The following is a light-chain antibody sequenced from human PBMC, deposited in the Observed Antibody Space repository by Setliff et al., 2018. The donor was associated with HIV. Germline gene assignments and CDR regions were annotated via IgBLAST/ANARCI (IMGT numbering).Light chain of an antibody. CDR1: SSDVGAYYY. V-gene: IGLV2-14*03. CDR3: SSYTSTSTPYV. CDR2: DVS. J-gene: IGLJ1*01. Sequence: QSVLTQPASVSGSPGQSVTISCTGTSSDVGAYYYVSWYQQHPAKAPKLILYDVSNRPSGVSNRFSGSKSGNTASLTISGLLAEDEADYYCSSYTSTSTPYVFGTGTKVTVL.